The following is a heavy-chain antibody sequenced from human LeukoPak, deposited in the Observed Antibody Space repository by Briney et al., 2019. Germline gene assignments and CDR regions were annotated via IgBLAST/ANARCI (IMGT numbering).Heavy chain of an antibody. CDR2: INPSGGST. Sequence: GASVKVSCKASGYTFTSYYMHWVRQAPGQGLEWMGIINPSGGSTSYAQKFQGRVTMTRDTSTSTVYMELSSLRSEDTAVYYCATGLPSIVGATNFDYWGQGTLVTVSS. CDR3: ATGLPSIVGATNFDY. D-gene: IGHD1-26*01. J-gene: IGHJ4*02. CDR1: GYTFTSYY. V-gene: IGHV1-46*01.